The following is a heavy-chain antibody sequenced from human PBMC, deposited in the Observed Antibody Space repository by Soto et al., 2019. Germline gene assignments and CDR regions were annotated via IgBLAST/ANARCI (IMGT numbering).Heavy chain of an antibody. CDR3: ARGGRQWLVTSDFNY. V-gene: IGHV3-30*03. D-gene: IGHD6-19*01. Sequence: VQLVESGGGVVQPGRSLRLSCAASGFTFSDYAMHWVRQAPGKGLEWVAVVSHDGRNTHYADSVKGRFTISRDSSKNTVALEMTSLRAEDTAVYYCARGGRQWLVTSDFNYWGQGALVTVSS. CDR1: GFTFSDYA. CDR2: VSHDGRNT. J-gene: IGHJ4*02.